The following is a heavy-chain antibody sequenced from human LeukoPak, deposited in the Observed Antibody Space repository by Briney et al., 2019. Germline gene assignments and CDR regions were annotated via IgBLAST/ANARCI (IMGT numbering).Heavy chain of an antibody. CDR2: IYYSGST. Sequence: SETLSLTCTVSGGSISSSTYYWGWIRRPPGKGLEWIGSIYYSGSTCYNPSLKSRVTLSVDTSKNQFSLKLSSVTAADTAVYYCVRGSTLRHYQYWGQGTLVTVSS. CDR1: GGSISSSTYY. V-gene: IGHV4-39*01. CDR3: VRGSTLRHYQY. D-gene: IGHD3-16*01. J-gene: IGHJ4*02.